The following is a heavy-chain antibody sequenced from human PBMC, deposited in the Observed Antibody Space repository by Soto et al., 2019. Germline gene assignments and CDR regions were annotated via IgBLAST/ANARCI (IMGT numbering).Heavy chain of an antibody. J-gene: IGHJ4*02. CDR3: AEDPRAELVVAAFDY. D-gene: IGHD2-15*01. V-gene: IGHV3-23*01. Sequence: EVQLLESGGGLVQPGGSLRLSCAASGFTFSSYAMSWVRQAPGKGLEWVSAISGSGGSTYYADSVKGRFTISRDNSKKAKYLQMKSLRAEGPAVYDWAEDPRAELVVAAFDYWGQGTLVTVSS. CDR2: ISGSGGST. CDR1: GFTFSSYA.